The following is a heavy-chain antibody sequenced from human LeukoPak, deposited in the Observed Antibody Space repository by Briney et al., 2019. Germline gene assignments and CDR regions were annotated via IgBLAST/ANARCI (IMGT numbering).Heavy chain of an antibody. D-gene: IGHD4-17*01. J-gene: IGHJ5*02. CDR2: INPSGGTT. CDR3: ARDATVIIPKNYFDP. V-gene: IGHV1-46*01. Sequence: ASLKVSCKASGYRFTSYYMHWVRQAPGQGLEWMGIINPSGGTTSYAQKFQGRITMTRDTSTSTVYMELSSLRSEDTAVYYCARDATVIIPKNYFDPWGQGTLVTVSS. CDR1: GYRFTSYY.